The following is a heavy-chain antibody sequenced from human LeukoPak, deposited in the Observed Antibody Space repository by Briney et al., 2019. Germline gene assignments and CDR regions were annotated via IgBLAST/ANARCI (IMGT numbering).Heavy chain of an antibody. CDR3: ASSIVVVPAAIDAFDI. CDR2: ISSSGSTI. J-gene: IGHJ3*02. V-gene: IGHV3-11*04. D-gene: IGHD2-2*01. Sequence: KPGGSLRLSCAASGFTFSDYYMSWIRQAPGKGLEWVSYISSSGSTIYYADSVKGRFTISRDNAKNSLYLQMNSLRAEDTAVYYCASSIVVVPAAIDAFDIWGQGTMVTVSS. CDR1: GFTFSDYY.